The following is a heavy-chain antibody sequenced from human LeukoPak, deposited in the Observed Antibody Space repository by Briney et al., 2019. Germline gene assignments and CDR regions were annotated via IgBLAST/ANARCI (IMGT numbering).Heavy chain of an antibody. CDR2: INHSGST. CDR3: ASPRGQQAGIGY. J-gene: IGHJ4*02. CDR1: GGSFSGYY. Sequence: PSETLSLTCAVYGGSFSGYYWSWIRQPPGKGLELIGEINHSGSTNYNPSLKSRVTISVDTSKNQFSLKLSSVTAADTAVYYCASPRGQQAGIGYWGQRTLVTVSS. D-gene: IGHD6-19*01. V-gene: IGHV4-34*01.